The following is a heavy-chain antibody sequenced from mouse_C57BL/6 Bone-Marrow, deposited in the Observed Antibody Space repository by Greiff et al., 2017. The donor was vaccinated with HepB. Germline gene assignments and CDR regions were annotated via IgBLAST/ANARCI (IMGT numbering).Heavy chain of an antibody. J-gene: IGHJ3*01. CDR2: INPGSGGT. CDR3: ARPGGFVTTVPFAY. D-gene: IGHD1-1*01. Sequence: VQLQQSGAELVRPGPSVKVSCKASGYAFTNYLIEWVKQRPGQGLEWIGVINPGSGGTNYNEKFKGKATLTADKSSSTAYMQLSSLTSEDSAVYFCARPGGFVTTVPFAYWGQGTLVTVSA. CDR1: GYAFTNYL. V-gene: IGHV1-54*01.